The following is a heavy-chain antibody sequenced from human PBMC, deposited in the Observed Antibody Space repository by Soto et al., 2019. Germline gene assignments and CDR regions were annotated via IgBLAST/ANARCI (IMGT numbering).Heavy chain of an antibody. CDR3: ARGRNGMAV. CDR2: MNPNSGNT. J-gene: IGHJ6*02. CDR1: GDTFSSYD. Sequence: QVQLVQSGAEVKKPGASVKVSCKASGDTFSSYDIKWVRQATGQGLEWMGWMNPNSGNTGYAQKFQGRVTTTRNTSISTTYMELSSLRFEDTAVYYCARGRNGMAVWGQGTTVTVSS. V-gene: IGHV1-8*01.